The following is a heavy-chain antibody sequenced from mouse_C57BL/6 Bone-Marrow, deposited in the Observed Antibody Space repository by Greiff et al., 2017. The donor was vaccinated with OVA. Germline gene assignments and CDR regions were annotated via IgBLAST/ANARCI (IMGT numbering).Heavy chain of an antibody. Sequence: VQLQQSGPELARPWASVKISCQAFYTFSRRVHFAIRDTNYWMQWVKQRPGQGLEWIGAIYPGNGDTSYNQKFKGKATATAEKSSSTAYMHIISLTSEDSAVEYCALIYDGYYNYFDYWGQGTTLTVSS. V-gene: IGHV1-87*01. CDR1: YTFSRRVH. CDR2: GQGLEWIG. J-gene: IGHJ2*01. D-gene: IGHD2-3*01. CDR3: SEDSAVEYCALIYDGYYNYFDY.